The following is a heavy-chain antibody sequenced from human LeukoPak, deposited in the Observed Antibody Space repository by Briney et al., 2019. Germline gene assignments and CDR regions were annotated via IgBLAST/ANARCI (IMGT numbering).Heavy chain of an antibody. D-gene: IGHD6-6*01. CDR1: GDSVSSNSVA. J-gene: IGHJ4*02. CDR2: TYYRSKWYT. V-gene: IGHV6-1*01. CDR3: ARGLSGYASSLGY. Sequence: SQTLSLTCAISGDSVSSNSVAWNWLRQSPSRGLEWLGSTYYRSKWYTDYGLSVKGRITINPDTSKNQFSLQLNSVTPEDTAVYYCARGLSGYASSLGYWGQGTLVTVSS.